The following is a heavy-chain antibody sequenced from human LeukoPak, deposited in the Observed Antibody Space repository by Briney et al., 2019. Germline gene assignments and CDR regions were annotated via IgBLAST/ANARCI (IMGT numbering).Heavy chain of an antibody. CDR2: ISVYNGNT. Sequence: ASVKVSCKASGYTFSSYGITWVRQAPGQGLEWMGWISVYNGNTKSAQNLQGRVIMTTDTSTNTAHMELRSLRSDDTAVYYCARIASDGSGTNHYWGQGTQVIVSS. D-gene: IGHD3-10*01. CDR3: ARIASDGSGTNHY. CDR1: GYTFSSYG. V-gene: IGHV1-18*01. J-gene: IGHJ4*02.